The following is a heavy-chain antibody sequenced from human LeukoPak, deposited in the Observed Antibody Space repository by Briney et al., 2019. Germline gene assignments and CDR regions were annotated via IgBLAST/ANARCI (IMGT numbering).Heavy chain of an antibody. CDR1: GYTFTGYY. D-gene: IGHD3-22*01. J-gene: IGHJ4*02. CDR3: ARDLYYDSSGYYPYYFDY. CDR2: INPNSGGT. V-gene: IGHV1-2*02. Sequence: ASVKVSCKASGYTFTGYYMHWVRQAPGQGLEWMGWINPNSGGTNYAQKFQGRVTMTRDTSISTAYMELSRLRSDDTAVYYCARDLYYDSSGYYPYYFDYWGQGTLVTVSS.